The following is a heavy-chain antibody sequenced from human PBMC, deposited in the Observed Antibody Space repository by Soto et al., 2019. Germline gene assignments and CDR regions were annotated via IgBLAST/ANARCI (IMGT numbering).Heavy chain of an antibody. CDR1: GGSLSSSNW. D-gene: IGHD6-6*01. J-gene: IGHJ4*02. CDR2: IYHSGST. Sequence: QVQLQESGPGLVKPSGTLSLTCAVSGGSLSSSNWWSWVRQPPGKGLEWIGEIYHSGSTDYNPSLKGGVTISVDKSKNQFSLKLSSVTAADTAVYYCARGGSSLFYFDYWGQGTLVTVSS. V-gene: IGHV4-4*02. CDR3: ARGGSSLFYFDY.